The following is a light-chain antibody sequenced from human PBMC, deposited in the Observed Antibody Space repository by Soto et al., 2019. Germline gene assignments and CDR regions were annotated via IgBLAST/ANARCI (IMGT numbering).Light chain of an antibody. Sequence: DIQMTQSPSSLSASVGDRVTITCRASQDIAIYLAWYQQKPGEAPKLLIYAASTLYGGVPSRFSGSGSGTDFALTITSLQAEDFATYYCQHYNSYSEAFGQGTKVDIK. CDR3: QHYNSYSEA. CDR1: QDIAIY. V-gene: IGKV1-9*01. CDR2: AAS. J-gene: IGKJ1*01.